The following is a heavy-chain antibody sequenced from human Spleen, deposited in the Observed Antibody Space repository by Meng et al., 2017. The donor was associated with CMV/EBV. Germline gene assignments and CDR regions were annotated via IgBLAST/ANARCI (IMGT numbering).Heavy chain of an antibody. CDR3: ARGTPVRGFLEWLSVPHYYGMDV. Sequence: GESLKISCKGSGYSFTSYWIGWVRQMPGKGLEWMGIIYPGDSDTRYSPSFQGQVTISADKSISTAYLQWSSLKASDTAMYYCARGTPVRGFLEWLSVPHYYGMDVWGRGTTVTVSS. J-gene: IGHJ6*02. CDR2: IYPGDSDT. CDR1: GYSFTSYW. D-gene: IGHD3-3*01. V-gene: IGHV5-51*01.